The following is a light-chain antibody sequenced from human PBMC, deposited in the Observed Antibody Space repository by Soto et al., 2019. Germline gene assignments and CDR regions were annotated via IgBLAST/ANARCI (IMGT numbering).Light chain of an antibody. CDR1: SSTFANNY. V-gene: IGLV1-47*01. J-gene: IGLJ2*01. Sequence: QSALTQPPSVSGTPGQRVSISCSGDSSTFANNYVHWYQQVPGAAPKLLIYRSDQRPSGVPERFSGSKSGTSASLTISGLRPEDEAQYCCAAYTGNWNGPVFGGGTKVTVL. CDR3: AAYTGNWNGPV. CDR2: RSD.